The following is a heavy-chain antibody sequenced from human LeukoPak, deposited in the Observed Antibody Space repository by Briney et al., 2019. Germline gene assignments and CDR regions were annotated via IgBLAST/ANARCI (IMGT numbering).Heavy chain of an antibody. Sequence: GGSLRLSCEASGFTFDDYGMSWVRQAPGKGLEWVSGINWSGGSTGYTDSVKGRFTISRDNAKNSVYLRMNSLRAEDTALYYCARDWKYCSGGSCYLPDFWGQGTLVTVSS. CDR3: ARDWKYCSGGSCYLPDF. CDR2: INWSGGST. J-gene: IGHJ4*02. V-gene: IGHV3-20*04. CDR1: GFTFDDYG. D-gene: IGHD2-15*01.